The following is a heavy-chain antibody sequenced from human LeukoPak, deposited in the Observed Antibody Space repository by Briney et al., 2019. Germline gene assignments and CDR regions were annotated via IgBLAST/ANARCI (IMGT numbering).Heavy chain of an antibody. V-gene: IGHV3-23*01. CDR3: APPGASSHIDY. J-gene: IGHJ4*02. CDR1: GFTFISYA. CDR2: ISGSGGST. D-gene: IGHD6-13*01. Sequence: GGSLRLSCAASGFTFISYAMSWVRQAPGKGLEWVSAISGSGGSTYYADSVKGRFTISRDNSKNTLYLQMNSLRAEDTAVYYCAPPGASSHIDYWGQGTLVTGSS.